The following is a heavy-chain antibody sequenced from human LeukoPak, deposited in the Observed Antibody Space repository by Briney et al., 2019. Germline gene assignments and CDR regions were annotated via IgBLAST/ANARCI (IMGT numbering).Heavy chain of an antibody. V-gene: IGHV3-53*01. CDR1: GFTVSSNY. CDR3: AKEGYSSGWTYYYYYYMDV. Sequence: GGSLRLSCAASGFTVSSNYMSWVRQAPGKGLEWVSIIYSGGSTYYADSVKGRFTISRDNSKNTLYLQMNSLRAEDTAVYYCAKEGYSSGWTYYYYYYMDVWGKGTTVTVSS. CDR2: IYSGGST. J-gene: IGHJ6*03. D-gene: IGHD6-19*01.